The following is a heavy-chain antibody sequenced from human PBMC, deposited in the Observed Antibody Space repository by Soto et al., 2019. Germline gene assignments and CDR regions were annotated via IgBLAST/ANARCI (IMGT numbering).Heavy chain of an antibody. CDR1: GGSISSGDYY. CDR2: IYYSGST. Sequence: SETLSLTCTVSGGSISSGDYYWSWIRQPPGKGLEWIGYIYYSGSTYYNPSLKSRVTISVDTSKNQFSLKLSSVTAADTAVYYCARVRANMTTVALYYYYGMDVWGQGTTVTVSS. D-gene: IGHD4-17*01. J-gene: IGHJ6*02. V-gene: IGHV4-30-4*01. CDR3: ARVRANMTTVALYYYYGMDV.